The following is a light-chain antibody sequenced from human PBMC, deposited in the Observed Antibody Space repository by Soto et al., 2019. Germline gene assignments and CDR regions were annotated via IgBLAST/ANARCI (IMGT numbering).Light chain of an antibody. Sequence: DIQMTQSPSSLSASVGDRVTITCQASQDISNYLNWYQQKPGKAPKLLIYDASNLETGVPSRFSGSGSGTDFTFNISSLQAEDIATYYCQQYDNLPITFGQGTRLEIK. CDR2: DAS. CDR3: QQYDNLPIT. V-gene: IGKV1-33*01. CDR1: QDISNY. J-gene: IGKJ5*01.